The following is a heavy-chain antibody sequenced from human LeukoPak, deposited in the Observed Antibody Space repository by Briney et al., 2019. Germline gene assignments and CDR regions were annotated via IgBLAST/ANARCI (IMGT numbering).Heavy chain of an antibody. V-gene: IGHV3-21*01. CDR2: ISSSSSYI. CDR3: ARDQKKDDYGDYGWFDP. J-gene: IGHJ5*02. CDR1: GFTFSSYS. D-gene: IGHD4-17*01. Sequence: GGSLRLSCAASGFTFSSYSMNWVRQAPGKGLEWVSSISSSSSYIYYADSVKGRFTISRDNAKNSLYLQMNSLRAEDTAVYYCARDQKKDDYGDYGWFDPWGQGTLVTVSS.